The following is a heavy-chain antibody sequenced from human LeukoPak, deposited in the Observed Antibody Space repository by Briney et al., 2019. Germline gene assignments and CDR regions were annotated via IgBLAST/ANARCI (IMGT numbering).Heavy chain of an antibody. J-gene: IGHJ3*02. Sequence: GRSLRLSCAASGFSLDDYAMHWVRQAPGKGLEWVSGISWNSGSIGYADSVKGRFTISRDNAKNSLYLQMNSLRAEDMALYYCAKGGYSYASGVGAFDIWGQGTMVTVSS. D-gene: IGHD5-18*01. CDR1: GFSLDDYA. CDR2: ISWNSGSI. CDR3: AKGGYSYASGVGAFDI. V-gene: IGHV3-9*03.